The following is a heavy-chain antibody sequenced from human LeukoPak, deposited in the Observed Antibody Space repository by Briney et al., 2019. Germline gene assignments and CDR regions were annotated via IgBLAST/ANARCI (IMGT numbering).Heavy chain of an antibody. CDR3: ARDGHYGSGSYYKGYFDY. Sequence: GRSLRLSRAASGFTFSSYAMHWVRQAPGKGLEWVAVISYDGSNKYYADSVKGRFTISRDNSKNTLYLQMNSLRAEDTAVYYCARDGHYGSGSYYKGYFDYWGQGTLVTVSS. D-gene: IGHD3-10*01. CDR1: GFTFSSYA. J-gene: IGHJ4*02. V-gene: IGHV3-30-3*01. CDR2: ISYDGSNK.